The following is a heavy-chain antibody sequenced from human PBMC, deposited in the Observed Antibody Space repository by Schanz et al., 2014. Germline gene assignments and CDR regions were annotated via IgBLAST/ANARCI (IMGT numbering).Heavy chain of an antibody. D-gene: IGHD1-1*01. J-gene: IGHJ5*02. CDR2: IYKSGSA. Sequence: EVQVVESGGGLVQPGGSLRLSCVASGFNVSKSYVSWVRQAPGKGLEWVSLIYKSGSAFYADSVKGRLTISRDNSKNTVYLEMSRLRTEDTALYYCARDSAGTTFGGLDAWGQGTLVTVSS. CDR1: GFNVSKSY. CDR3: ARDSAGTTFGGLDA. V-gene: IGHV3-66*02.